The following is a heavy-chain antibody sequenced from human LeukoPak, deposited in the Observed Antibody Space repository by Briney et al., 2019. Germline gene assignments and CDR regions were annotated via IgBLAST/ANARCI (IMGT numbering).Heavy chain of an antibody. D-gene: IGHD3-9*01. CDR1: GYSFTSYW. J-gene: IGHJ4*02. Sequence: GESLKISCKGSGYSFTSYWIGWVRQMPGKGLEWMGIIYPGDSDTRYSPSFQGQVTISADKSISTAYLQWSSLKASDTAMYYCARLPPYTYYDILTLPFDYWGQGTLVTVSS. CDR3: ARLPPYTYYDILTLPFDY. V-gene: IGHV5-51*01. CDR2: IYPGDSDT.